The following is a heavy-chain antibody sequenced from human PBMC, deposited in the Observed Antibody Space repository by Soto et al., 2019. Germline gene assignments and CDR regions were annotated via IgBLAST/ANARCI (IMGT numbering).Heavy chain of an antibody. CDR2: INPNSGGT. J-gene: IGHJ6*02. D-gene: IGHD2-15*01. V-gene: IGHV1-2*02. CDR3: ARDRACSGGSCYSYYGMDV. CDR1: GYTFTGYY. Sequence: ASVKVSCKASGYTFTGYYMHWVRQAPGQGLEWMGWINPNSGGTNYAQKFQGRVTMTRDTSISTAYMELSRLRSDDTAVYYCARDRACSGGSCYSYYGMDVWGQGTTVTV.